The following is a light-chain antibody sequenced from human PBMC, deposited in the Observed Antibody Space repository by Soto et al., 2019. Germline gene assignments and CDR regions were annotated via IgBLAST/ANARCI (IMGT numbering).Light chain of an antibody. CDR1: QSVSSSY. Sequence: EIMLYHTPCTLSLYREERATLSCRASQSVSSSYLAWYQQKPGQAPRLLIYGASSRATGVPTRFSGSGSGTEFTLTISSLQPEDFAVYYCQQRSNWPRTFGGGTKVDIK. J-gene: IGKJ4*02. CDR3: QQRSNWPRT. CDR2: GAS. V-gene: IGKV3D-20*02.